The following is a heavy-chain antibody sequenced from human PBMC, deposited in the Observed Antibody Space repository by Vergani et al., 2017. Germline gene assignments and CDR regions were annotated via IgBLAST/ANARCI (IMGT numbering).Heavy chain of an antibody. V-gene: IGHV4-34*01. CDR3: ARGALWIRQGFHY. D-gene: IGHD1-1*01. CDR1: GGSFNGFY. J-gene: IGHJ4*02. CDR2: INHSGST. Sequence: QVQLQQWGAGLLKPSETLSLTCGVSGGSFNGFYWTWIRQSPGKGLEWIGEINHSGSTNYNPSLKSRVTLSVHTSKKQFSLKLNSVTAADTAVYYCARGALWIRQGFHYWGQGTLVTVSP.